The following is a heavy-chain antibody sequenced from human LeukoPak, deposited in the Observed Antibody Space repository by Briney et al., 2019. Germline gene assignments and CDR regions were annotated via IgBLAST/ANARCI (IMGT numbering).Heavy chain of an antibody. CDR3: ARGLVGRFGELSHYYYYYMDV. Sequence: ASVKVSCKASGYTFTGYYMHWVRQAPGQGLEWMGWINPNSGGTNYAQKFQGRVTMTRDTSISTAYMELSRLRSDDTAVYYCARGLVGRFGELSHYYYYYMDVWGKGPRSPSP. V-gene: IGHV1-2*02. CDR2: INPNSGGT. CDR1: GYTFTGYY. D-gene: IGHD3-10*01. J-gene: IGHJ6*03.